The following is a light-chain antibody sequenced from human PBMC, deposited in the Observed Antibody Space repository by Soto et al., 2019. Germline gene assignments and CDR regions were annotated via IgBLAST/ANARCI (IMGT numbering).Light chain of an antibody. Sequence: DIQMTQSPSTLSASIGDRVTITCRASQSTTGWLAGYQQKPGKAPKLLSYGTSSLETGVPSRFSGSGSGPEFLLPLPPLQPDDFATYYCQQYSPYSSSFGEGTKLEI. J-gene: IGKJ2*03. V-gene: IGKV1-5*03. CDR1: QSTTGW. CDR2: GTS. CDR3: QQYSPYSSS.